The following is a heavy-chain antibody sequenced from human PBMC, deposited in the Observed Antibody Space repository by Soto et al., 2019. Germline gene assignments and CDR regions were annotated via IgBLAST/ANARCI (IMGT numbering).Heavy chain of an antibody. J-gene: IGHJ4*02. CDR2: IYYSGST. V-gene: IGHV4-59*08. CDR3: ARLGLPYYFDY. Sequence: SETLSLTCTVSGGSISSYYWSWIRQPPGKGLEWIGNIYYSGSTNYNPSLKSRVTISVDTSKNQFSLKLSSVTAADTAVYYCARLGLPYYFDYWGQGTLVTVSS. CDR1: GGSISSYY.